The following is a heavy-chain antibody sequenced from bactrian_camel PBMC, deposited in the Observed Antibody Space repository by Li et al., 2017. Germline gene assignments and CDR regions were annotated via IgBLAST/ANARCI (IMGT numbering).Heavy chain of an antibody. Sequence: VQLVESGGGSVQAGGSLRLSCVDSGYTYSSNCMAWFRQAPGKEREGVAAIYTAGGSTYYADSVKGRFTISRDNAKNTLYLQMNSLKPEDTAVFYCVRGYLDSGSYNSWGQGTQVTVS. CDR2: IYTAGGST. CDR1: GYTYSSNC. J-gene: IGHJ4*01. V-gene: IGHV3S1*01. D-gene: IGHD3*01. CDR3: VRGYLDSGSYNS.